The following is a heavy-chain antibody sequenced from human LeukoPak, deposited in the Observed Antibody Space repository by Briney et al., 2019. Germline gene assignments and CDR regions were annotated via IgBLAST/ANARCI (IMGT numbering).Heavy chain of an antibody. V-gene: IGHV3-23*01. CDR3: AKRDRDTDDAFDI. CDR2: ISGSGGST. J-gene: IGHJ3*02. CDR1: GFTFSSYA. D-gene: IGHD5-18*01. Sequence: GGPLRLSCAASGFTFSSYAMSWVRQAPGKGLEWVSAISGSGGSTYYADSVKGRFTISRDNSKNTLYLQMNSLRAEDTAVYYCAKRDRDTDDAFDIWGQGTMVTVSS.